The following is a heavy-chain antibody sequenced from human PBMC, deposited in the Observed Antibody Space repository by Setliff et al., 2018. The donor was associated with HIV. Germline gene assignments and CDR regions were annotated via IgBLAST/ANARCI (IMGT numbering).Heavy chain of an antibody. Sequence: ASVKVSCKASGYTFIDYFIHWVRQAPGQGLEWMAWISPSNGDTTIPQRFRGSVTMTRDRSINTAYMEFSGLTSDDTAVYYCARQLSNSFDYWGQGTLVTVSS. CDR2: ISPSNGDT. J-gene: IGHJ4*02. V-gene: IGHV1-2*02. CDR1: GYTFIDYF. CDR3: ARQLSNSFDY. D-gene: IGHD1-1*01.